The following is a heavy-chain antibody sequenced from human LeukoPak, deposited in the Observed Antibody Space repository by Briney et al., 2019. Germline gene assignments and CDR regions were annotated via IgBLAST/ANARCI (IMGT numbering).Heavy chain of an antibody. J-gene: IGHJ4*02. CDR2: IGAYNGNT. CDR3: ARPGGDLEWLSLDY. CDR1: GYTFTSYG. V-gene: IGHV1-18*01. D-gene: IGHD3-3*01. Sequence: ASVKVSCKASGYTFTSYGISWVRQAPGQGLEWMGWIGAYNGNTNYAQKLQGRVTMTTDTSTSTAYMELRSLRSDDTAVYYCARPGGDLEWLSLDYWGQGTLVTVSS.